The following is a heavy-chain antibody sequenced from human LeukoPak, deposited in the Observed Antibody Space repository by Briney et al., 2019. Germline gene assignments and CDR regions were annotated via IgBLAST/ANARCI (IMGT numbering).Heavy chain of an antibody. J-gene: IGHJ4*02. Sequence: ASVKVSCKASGYTFTGYYMHWVRQAPGQGLEWMGWINPNSGGTNYAQKFQGRVTMTRDTSISTAYLQWSSLKASDTAMYYCARSYLTAAAQFDYWGQGTLVTVSS. D-gene: IGHD6-13*01. CDR1: GYTFTGYY. V-gene: IGHV1-2*02. CDR2: INPNSGGT. CDR3: ARSYLTAAAQFDY.